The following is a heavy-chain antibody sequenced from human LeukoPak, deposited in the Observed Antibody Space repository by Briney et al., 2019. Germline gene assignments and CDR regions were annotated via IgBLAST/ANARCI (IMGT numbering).Heavy chain of an antibody. D-gene: IGHD3-10*01. J-gene: IGHJ6*03. CDR1: GGSIGSGSYY. CDR2: IYTSGST. V-gene: IGHV4-61*02. Sequence: SSETLSLTCTVSGGSIGSGSYYWSWIRQPAGKGLEWIGRIYTSGSTNYNPSLKSRVTISVDTSKNQFSLKLSSVTAADTAVYYCARDSVLWFGELSIHYYMDVWGKGTTVTVSS. CDR3: ARDSVLWFGELSIHYYMDV.